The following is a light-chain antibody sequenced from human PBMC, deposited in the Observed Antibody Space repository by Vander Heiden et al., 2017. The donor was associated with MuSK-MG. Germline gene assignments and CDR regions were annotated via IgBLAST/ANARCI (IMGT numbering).Light chain of an antibody. CDR3: QLSDSNPRNT. CDR2: AAS. V-gene: IGKV1-39*01. J-gene: IGKJ2*01. Sequence: DIQMTQSPSSLSASVGDRVTITCRASQSISSYLNWYQQKPGKAPKLLIYAASSLQSGVPSRFSGSGYGTDFTLTSSILQPEDFAPYYCQLSDSNPRNTFGPGTKMQIK. CDR1: QSISSY.